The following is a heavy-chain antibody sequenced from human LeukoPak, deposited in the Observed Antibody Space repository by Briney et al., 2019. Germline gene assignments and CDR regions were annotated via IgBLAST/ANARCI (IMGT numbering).Heavy chain of an antibody. J-gene: IGHJ3*02. CDR1: GXSVSSGSYY. Sequence: KPSETLSLTCTVSGXSVSSGSYYWSWIRQPPGTGLEWIGYIYYSGSTNYNPSLKSRVTISVDTSKNQFSLKLSSVTAADTAVFYCARVASGYDVFDIWGQGTMVTVSS. CDR2: IYYSGST. D-gene: IGHD3-3*01. V-gene: IGHV4-61*01. CDR3: ARVASGYDVFDI.